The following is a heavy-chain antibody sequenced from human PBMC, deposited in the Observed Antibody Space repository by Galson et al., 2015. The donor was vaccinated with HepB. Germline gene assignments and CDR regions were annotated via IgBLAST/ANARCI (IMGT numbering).Heavy chain of an antibody. CDR3: ARGGYYYDSSGYYEGHFDY. J-gene: IGHJ4*02. Sequence: CAISGDSVSSNSAAWNWIRQSPSRGLEWLGRTYYRSKWYNDYAVSVKSRITINPDTSKNQFSLQLNSVTPEDTAVYYCARGGYYYDSSGYYEGHFDYWGQGTLVTVSS. CDR2: TYYRSKWYN. CDR1: GDSVSSNSAA. V-gene: IGHV6-1*01. D-gene: IGHD3-22*01.